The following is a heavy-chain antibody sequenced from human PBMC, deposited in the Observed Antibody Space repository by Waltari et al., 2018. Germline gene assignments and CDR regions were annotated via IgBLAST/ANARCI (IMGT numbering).Heavy chain of an antibody. D-gene: IGHD1-26*01. J-gene: IGHJ4*02. V-gene: IGHV1-69*01. Sequence: QVQLVQSGAEVKKPGSSVKVSCQASGGPFLSYAISWVRQAPGQGLEWMGGIIPIFGTANYAQKFQGRVTSTADESTSTAYMELSSLRSEDTAVYYCARDGGSYYYFDYWGQGTLVTVSS. CDR3: ARDGGSYYYFDY. CDR2: IIPIFGTA. CDR1: GGPFLSYA.